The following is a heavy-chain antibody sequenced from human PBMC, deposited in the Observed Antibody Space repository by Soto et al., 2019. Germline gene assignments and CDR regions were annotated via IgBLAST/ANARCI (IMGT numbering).Heavy chain of an antibody. J-gene: IGHJ4*02. V-gene: IGHV5-51*01. CDR2: IYPGDSDI. D-gene: IGHD2-15*01. Sequence: PGESLKISCKGSGYSFTNYWITWVRQMPGKGLEWMGIIYPGDSDITYSPSFQGQVTISADKSISTAYLQWSSLKASDTAIYYCERGLTDSCNFDFDYWGQGTLVTVSS. CDR3: ERGLTDSCNFDFDY. CDR1: GYSFTNYW.